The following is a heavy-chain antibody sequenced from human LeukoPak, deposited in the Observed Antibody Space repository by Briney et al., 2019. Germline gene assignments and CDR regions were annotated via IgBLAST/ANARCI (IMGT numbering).Heavy chain of an antibody. CDR3: ARSTMIRGVTDPYFYYYGMDV. Sequence: PGGSLRLSCAVSGFAFSSYGMDWVRQAPGKGLEWVAVISFDGTKKYYADSVKGRFTISRDNSKNTLYLQINSLTSDDTAVYYCARSTMIRGVTDPYFYYYGMDVWGQGTMVTVSS. J-gene: IGHJ6*02. CDR2: ISFDGTKK. CDR1: GFAFSSYG. V-gene: IGHV3-30-3*01. D-gene: IGHD3-10*01.